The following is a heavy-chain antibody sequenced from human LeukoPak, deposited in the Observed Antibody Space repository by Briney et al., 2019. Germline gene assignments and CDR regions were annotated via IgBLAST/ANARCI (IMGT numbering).Heavy chain of an antibody. CDR2: ISYEGSNK. CDR1: VRPFSNYS. V-gene: IGHV3-30-3*01. J-gene: IGHJ4*02. CDR3: ARNLRYCSSTSCYHRPGY. Sequence: RRVLLRLSSETSVRPFSNYSIYWVRQAQGKGLEWVAVISYEGSNKYYADSVKGRFTLSRDNSKNTLYLQMNSLRAEDTAVYYCARNLRYCSSTSCYHRPGYWGQGTLVTVSS. D-gene: IGHD2-2*01.